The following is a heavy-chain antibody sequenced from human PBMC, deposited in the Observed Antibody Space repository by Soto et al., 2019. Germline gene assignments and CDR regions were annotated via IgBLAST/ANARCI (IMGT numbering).Heavy chain of an antibody. Sequence: PSETLSLTCTVSGGSISSSRCHWGWIRQPPGKGLEWIASIKYSGTTFYNPSLKSRVTLSVGTSKNQLSLKLSSVTAADTAVYYCARFGGSHYYYAKDVWGQGTTVTVSS. CDR2: IKYSGTT. V-gene: IGHV4-39*01. CDR1: GGSISSSRCH. CDR3: ARFGGSHYYYAKDV. D-gene: IGHD3-10*01. J-gene: IGHJ6*02.